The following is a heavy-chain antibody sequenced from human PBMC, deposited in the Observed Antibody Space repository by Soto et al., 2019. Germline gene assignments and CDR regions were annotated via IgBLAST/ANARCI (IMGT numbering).Heavy chain of an antibody. Sequence: PGESLKISCAASGFTFSSYAMSWVRQAPGKGLEWVSAISGSGGSTYYADSVKGRFTISRDNSKNTLYLQMNSLRAEDTAVYYCAKERHSGYDYYFDYWGQGTLVTVSS. J-gene: IGHJ4*02. D-gene: IGHD5-12*01. CDR1: GFTFSSYA. V-gene: IGHV3-23*01. CDR3: AKERHSGYDYYFDY. CDR2: ISGSGGST.